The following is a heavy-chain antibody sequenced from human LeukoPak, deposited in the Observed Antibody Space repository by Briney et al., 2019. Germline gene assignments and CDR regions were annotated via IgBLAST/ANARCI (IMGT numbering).Heavy chain of an antibody. V-gene: IGHV4-39*07. CDR2: IYYSGST. CDR1: GGSISSSSYY. J-gene: IGHJ4*02. CDR3: ARDGDYGAQTFDY. Sequence: SETLSLTCTVSGGSISSSSYYWGWLRQPPGKGLEWIGSIYYSGSTYYNPSLKSQVTISVDTSKNQFSLKLSSVTAADTAVYYCARDGDYGAQTFDYWGQGTLVTVSP. D-gene: IGHD4-17*01.